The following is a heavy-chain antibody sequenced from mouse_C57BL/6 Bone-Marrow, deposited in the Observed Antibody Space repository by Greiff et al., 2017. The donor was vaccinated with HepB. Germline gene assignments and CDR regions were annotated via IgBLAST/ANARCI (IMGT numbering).Heavy chain of an antibody. CDR3: ARVIPVVAYYFDY. V-gene: IGHV3-6*01. Sequence: VQLKQSGPGLVKPSQSLSLTCSVTGYSITSGYYWNWIRQFPGNKLEWMGYISYDGSNNYNPSLKNRISITRDTSKNQFFLKLNSVTTEDTATYYCARVIPVVAYYFDYWGQGTTLTVSS. CDR2: ISYDGSN. J-gene: IGHJ2*01. D-gene: IGHD1-1*01. CDR1: GYSITSGYY.